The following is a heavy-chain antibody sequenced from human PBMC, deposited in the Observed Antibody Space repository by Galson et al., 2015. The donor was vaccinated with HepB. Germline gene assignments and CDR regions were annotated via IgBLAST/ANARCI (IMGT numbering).Heavy chain of an antibody. CDR3: ARSAVAGIRPGWFDP. Sequence: SLRLSCAASGFTFSSYSMNWVRQAPGKGLEWVSSISSSSSYIYYADSVKGRFTISRDNAKNSLYLQMNSLRAEDTAVYYCARSAVAGIRPGWFDPWGQGTLVTVSS. V-gene: IGHV3-21*01. D-gene: IGHD6-19*01. CDR1: GFTFSSYS. J-gene: IGHJ5*02. CDR2: ISSSSSYI.